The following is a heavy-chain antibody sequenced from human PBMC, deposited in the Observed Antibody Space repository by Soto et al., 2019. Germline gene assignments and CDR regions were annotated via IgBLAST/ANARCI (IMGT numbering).Heavy chain of an antibody. CDR2: INDSGST. V-gene: IGHV4-34*01. CDR1: GGSFSGYY. J-gene: IGHJ4*02. Sequence: QVQLQQWGAGLLKPSETLSLTCAVYGGSFSGYYWSWIRQPPGKGLEWIGEINDSGSTNYNPSLKSRVTISVDTSKNQFSLKLSSVTAADTAVYYCARGTNAVDSSSDSGYYFDYWGQGTLVTVSS. CDR3: ARGTNAVDSSSDSGYYFDY. D-gene: IGHD6-6*01.